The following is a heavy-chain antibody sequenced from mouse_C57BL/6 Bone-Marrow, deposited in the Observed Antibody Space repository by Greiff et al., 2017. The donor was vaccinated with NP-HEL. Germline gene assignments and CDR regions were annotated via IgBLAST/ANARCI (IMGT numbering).Heavy chain of an antibody. J-gene: IGHJ3*01. V-gene: IGHV1-82*01. Sequence: VQLQQSGPELVKPGASVKISCKASGYAFSSSWMNWVKQRPGKGLEWIGRIYPGDGDTNYNGKFKGKATLTADKSSSTAYMQLSSLTSEDSAVYFCAREGPYDVGWFAYWGQGTLVTVSA. CDR1: GYAFSSSW. CDR3: AREGPYDVGWFAY. D-gene: IGHD2-3*01. CDR2: IYPGDGDT.